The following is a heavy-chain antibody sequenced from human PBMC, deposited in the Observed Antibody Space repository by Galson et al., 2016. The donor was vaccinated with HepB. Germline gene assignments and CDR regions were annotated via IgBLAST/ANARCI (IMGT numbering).Heavy chain of an antibody. CDR2: IYHSGST. Sequence: TLSLTCAVSGGSINSGDYCWTWIRQPPGKGLECIGYIYHSGSTSYSPSLKSRVTISLDRSKNQFSLNLNSVTAADTAVYYCARGKEGISVRGQGTLVTVSS. CDR3: ARGKEGISV. D-gene: IGHD6-13*01. J-gene: IGHJ4*02. CDR1: GGSINSGDYC. V-gene: IGHV4-30-2*01.